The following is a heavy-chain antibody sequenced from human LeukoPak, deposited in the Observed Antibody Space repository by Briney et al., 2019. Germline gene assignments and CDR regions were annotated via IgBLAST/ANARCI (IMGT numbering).Heavy chain of an antibody. Sequence: GESLKISCKGSQYSLTSYWIGWVRQMPGKGLEWMGIINPSDSDTRYSPSFQGQVTISADKSISTAYLQWSSLKASDTAMYYCARFLGSSYVWGSYIDYWSQGTLVTVSS. CDR3: ARFLGSSYVWGSYIDY. CDR1: QYSLTSYW. D-gene: IGHD3-16*01. J-gene: IGHJ4*02. CDR2: INPSDSDT. V-gene: IGHV5-51*01.